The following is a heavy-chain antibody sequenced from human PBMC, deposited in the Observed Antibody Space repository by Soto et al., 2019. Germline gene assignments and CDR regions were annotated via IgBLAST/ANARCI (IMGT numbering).Heavy chain of an antibody. CDR2: ILPIFGTA. CDR3: ALGHDFGGTSDAFDI. J-gene: IGHJ3*02. V-gene: IGHV1-69*12. Sequence: QAHLVQSGAEVKKPGSSVKVSCKASGGTFSTSSINWVRQAPGQGLEWMGGILPIFGTADYAQRFLGRVTLTADASPSTAYMELRSLRSEDTAVYYSALGHDFGGTSDAFDIWGQGRMVIVSS. D-gene: IGHD4-17*01. CDR1: GGTFSTSS.